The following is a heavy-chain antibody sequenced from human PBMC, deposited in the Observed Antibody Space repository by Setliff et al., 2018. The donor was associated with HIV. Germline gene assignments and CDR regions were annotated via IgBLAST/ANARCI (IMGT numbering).Heavy chain of an antibody. V-gene: IGHV4-34*01. CDR2: TNPSGST. D-gene: IGHD1-26*01. CDR1: VGSFSGHY. CDR3: ARGQDLGATWTGYYYYYMDV. J-gene: IGHJ6*03. Sequence: LSETLSLTCAVYVGSFSGHYWIWIRQPPGKGLEWIGETNPSGSTKYNPSLKSRVTISVDRSKNQFSLKLTSVTAADTAVYYCARGQDLGATWTGYYYYYMDVWGKGTTVTVSS.